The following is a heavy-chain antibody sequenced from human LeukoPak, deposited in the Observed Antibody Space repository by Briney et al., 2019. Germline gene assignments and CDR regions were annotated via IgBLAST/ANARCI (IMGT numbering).Heavy chain of an antibody. Sequence: SETLSLTYAVSGYSISSGYYWGWIRQPPGKGLEWIGSIYHSGSTYYNPSPKSRVTISVDTSKNQFSLKLSSVTAADTAVYYCARIKGGSGDAFDIWGQGTMVTVSS. CDR3: ARIKGGSGDAFDI. V-gene: IGHV4-38-2*01. J-gene: IGHJ3*02. CDR1: GYSISSGYY. CDR2: IYHSGST.